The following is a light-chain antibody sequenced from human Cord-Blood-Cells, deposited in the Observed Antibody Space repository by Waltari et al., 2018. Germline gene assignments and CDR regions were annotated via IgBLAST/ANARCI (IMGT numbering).Light chain of an antibody. V-gene: IGKV4-1*01. CDR3: QQYYSTPYT. CDR2: WAS. CDR1: QSVLYSSNNKNY. J-gene: IGKJ2*01. Sequence: DIVMTQSPDSLAVSLAERATINCKSNQSVLYSSNNKNYLAWYQQKPGQPPKLLIYWASTRESGVPDRFSGSWSGTDFTLTISSLQAEDVAVYYCQQYYSTPYTFGQGTKLEIK.